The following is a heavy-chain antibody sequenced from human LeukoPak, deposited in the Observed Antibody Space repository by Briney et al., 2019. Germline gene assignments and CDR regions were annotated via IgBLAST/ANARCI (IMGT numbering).Heavy chain of an antibody. CDR3: ARDNYDILTGYFLLDY. CDR1: GGSISSSNW. D-gene: IGHD3-9*01. Sequence: SGTLSLTCAVSGGSISSSNWWSWVRQPPGKGLEWIGEIYHSGSTNYNPSLKSRVTISVDTSKNQFSLKLSSVTAADTAVYYCARDNYDILTGYFLLDYWGQGTLVTVSS. J-gene: IGHJ4*02. CDR2: IYHSGST. V-gene: IGHV4-4*02.